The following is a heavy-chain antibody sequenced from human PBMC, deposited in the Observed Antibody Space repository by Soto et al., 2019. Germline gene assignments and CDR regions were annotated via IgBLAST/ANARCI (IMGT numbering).Heavy chain of an antibody. CDR3: ARWRAKTPAHFDY. Sequence: PGGSLRLSCAASGFTFSSYAMHWVRQAPGKGLEWVAVISYDGSNKYYADSVKGRFTISRDNSKNTLYLQMNSLRAEDTAVYYCARWRAKTPAHFDYWGQGTLVTVS. J-gene: IGHJ4*02. CDR2: ISYDGSNK. V-gene: IGHV3-30-3*01. D-gene: IGHD2-2*01. CDR1: GFTFSSYA.